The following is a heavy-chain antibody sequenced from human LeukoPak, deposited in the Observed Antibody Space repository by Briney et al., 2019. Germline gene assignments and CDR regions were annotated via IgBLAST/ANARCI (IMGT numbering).Heavy chain of an antibody. V-gene: IGHV4-34*01. D-gene: IGHD2-8*01. J-gene: IGHJ6*03. CDR1: GGSLSYYY. CDR2: INHSGST. CDR3: ARGLLGYCTNGVCPNYYYMDV. Sequence: SETLSLTCAVYGGSLSYYYWSWIRQPPGKGLEWIGEINHSGSTNYNPSLKSRVTISVDTSKNQFSLKLSSVTAADTAVYYCARGLLGYCTNGVCPNYYYMDVWGKGTTVTVSS.